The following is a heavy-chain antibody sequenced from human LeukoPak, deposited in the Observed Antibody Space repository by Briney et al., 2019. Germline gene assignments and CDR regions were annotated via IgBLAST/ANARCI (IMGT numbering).Heavy chain of an antibody. Sequence: PGGSLRLSCAASGFTFSSYWMSWVRQAPGKGLEWVANIKQDGSEKYYVDSVKGRFTISRDNAKNSLYLQMNSLRAEDTAVYYCARDQRKWPAVAGDYFDYWGQGTLVTVSS. D-gene: IGHD6-19*01. CDR3: ARDQRKWPAVAGDYFDY. CDR1: GFTFSSYW. CDR2: IKQDGSEK. V-gene: IGHV3-7*01. J-gene: IGHJ4*02.